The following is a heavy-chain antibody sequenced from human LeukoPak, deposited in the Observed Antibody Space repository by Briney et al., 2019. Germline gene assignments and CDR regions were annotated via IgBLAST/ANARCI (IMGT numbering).Heavy chain of an antibody. Sequence: GASVKVSCKASGYTFTSYYMHWVRQAPGQGLEWMGGIIPIFGSAIYAQTFQGRVTITADTSTSTAYMELTSLRSEDTAMYYCARDIGRPEGGYYYMDVWGKGTTVIVSS. CDR3: ARDIGRPEGGYYYMDV. V-gene: IGHV1-69*06. CDR1: GYTFTSYY. D-gene: IGHD1-26*01. J-gene: IGHJ6*03. CDR2: IIPIFGSA.